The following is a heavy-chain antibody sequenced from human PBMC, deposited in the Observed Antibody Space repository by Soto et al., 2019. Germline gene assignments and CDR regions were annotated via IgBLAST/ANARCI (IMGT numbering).Heavy chain of an antibody. J-gene: IGHJ4*02. V-gene: IGHV1-3*01. CDR3: AKDRITMLRGVLLLRY. D-gene: IGHD3-10*01. CDR1: GYTFTNYA. Sequence: ASVKVSCKASGYTFTNYALHWVRQAPGQRLEWMGWINADNGNTRYSQRFQGRVTITRDTSANTAYMELSDLRSEDTAVYYCAKDRITMLRGVLLLRYWGQGTLVTVSS. CDR2: INADNGNT.